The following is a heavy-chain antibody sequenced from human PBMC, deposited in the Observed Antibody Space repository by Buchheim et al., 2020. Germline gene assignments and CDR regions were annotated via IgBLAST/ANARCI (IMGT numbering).Heavy chain of an antibody. CDR2: ISYDGSNK. CDR3: AKDPESLYYFDY. J-gene: IGHJ4*02. CDR1: GFTFSSYG. V-gene: IGHV3-30*18. Sequence: QVQLVESGGGVVQPGRSLRLSCAASGFTFSSYGMHWVRQAPGKGLEWVAVISYDGSNKYYADSVKGRFTISRDNSKNTLYLQMNSLRAEDTAVYYCAKDPESLYYFDYWGQGTL.